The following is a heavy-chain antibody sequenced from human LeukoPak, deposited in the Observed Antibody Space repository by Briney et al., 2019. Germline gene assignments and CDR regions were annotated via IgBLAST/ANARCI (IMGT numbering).Heavy chain of an antibody. CDR3: TRHTILTDYFDY. CDR1: GITFSGYA. Sequence: GGSLRLSCTASGITFSGYAMSWVRQAPGKGLEWVSSISGSGGSTYYADSVKGRFTISRDNSKNTLYLQMNSLKTEDTAVYYCTRHTILTDYFDYWGQGTLVTVSS. CDR2: ISGSGGST. D-gene: IGHD7-27*01. J-gene: IGHJ4*02. V-gene: IGHV3-23*01.